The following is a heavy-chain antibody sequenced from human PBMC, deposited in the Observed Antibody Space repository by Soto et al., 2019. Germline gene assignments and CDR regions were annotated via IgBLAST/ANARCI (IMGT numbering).Heavy chain of an antibody. J-gene: IGHJ4*02. V-gene: IGHV4-30-2*01. Sequence: SETLSLTCAVSGGSISSGAYSWSWIRQPPGKGLEWVGYIYHSGSTYYNPSLKSRVTISVDRSKNRFSLKLSSVTAADTAVYYCARHTPAISISDHWGQGTLVSVSS. CDR3: ARHTPAISISDH. CDR1: GGSISSGAYS. D-gene: IGHD2-15*01. CDR2: IYHSGST.